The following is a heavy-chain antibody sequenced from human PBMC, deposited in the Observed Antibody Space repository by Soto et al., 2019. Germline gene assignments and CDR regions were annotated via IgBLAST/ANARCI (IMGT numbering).Heavy chain of an antibody. CDR1: GGSLSSTYW. J-gene: IGHJ6*02. CDR3: AREKGLPYYYYDLDV. CDR2: IYHSGGT. V-gene: IGHV4-4*02. Sequence: PSETLSLTCGVSGGSLSSTYWWTWVRQPPGKGLEWISEIYHSGGTNYNPSLESRVTISVDKSKNQFSLTVTSVTAADTAVYYCAREKGLPYYYYDLDVWGQGTTVTVSS.